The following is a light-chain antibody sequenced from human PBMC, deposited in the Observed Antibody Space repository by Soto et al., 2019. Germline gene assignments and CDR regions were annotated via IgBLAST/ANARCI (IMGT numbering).Light chain of an antibody. Sequence: QSVLTQPPSASGTPGQRVTICCSGSSSNIGSNTVNWYQQLPGTAPKLLIYSNNQRPSGVPDRFSGSKSGTSASLAISGLQSEDEADYYCAAWDDSLNGPGVVFGGGTQLTVL. V-gene: IGLV1-44*01. CDR2: SNN. CDR1: SSNIGSNT. J-gene: IGLJ2*01. CDR3: AAWDDSLNGPGVV.